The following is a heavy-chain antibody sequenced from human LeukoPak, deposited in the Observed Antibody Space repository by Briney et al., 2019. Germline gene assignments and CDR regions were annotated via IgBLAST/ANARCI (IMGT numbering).Heavy chain of an antibody. J-gene: IGHJ3*02. CDR3: AKRGYCRGGTCFSHDAFDI. CDR2: ISYDGGNI. CDR1: GGSFSGYY. D-gene: IGHD2-15*01. V-gene: IGHV3-30*18. Sequence: LSLTCAVYGGSFSGYYWSWIRQAPGKGLEWVAVISYDGGNISYTDSVKGRFTISRDNSKNTLYLQMNSLRAEDTAVYYCAKRGYCRGGTCFSHDAFDIWGQGTMVTVSS.